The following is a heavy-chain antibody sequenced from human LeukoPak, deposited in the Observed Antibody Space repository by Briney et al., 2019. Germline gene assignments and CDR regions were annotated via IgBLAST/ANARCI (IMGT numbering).Heavy chain of an antibody. V-gene: IGHV3-74*01. Sequence: PGGSLRLSCAASGFTFSSYWMHWVRQGPGKGLVWVSRINSDGSSTSYAESVKGRFTFSRDNAKNTLYLQMNSLRAEDTAVYYCARCYYYDSSGSSCFDYWGQGTLVTVSS. J-gene: IGHJ4*02. CDR1: GFTFSSYW. D-gene: IGHD3-22*01. CDR3: ARCYYYDSSGSSCFDY. CDR2: INSDGSST.